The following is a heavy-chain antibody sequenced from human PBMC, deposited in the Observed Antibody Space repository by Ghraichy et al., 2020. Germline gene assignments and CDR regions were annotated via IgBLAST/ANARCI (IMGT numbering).Heavy chain of an antibody. CDR1: GYTLTELS. D-gene: IGHD3-3*01. CDR3: ATRFLEWISIERYFDL. Sequence: ASVKVSCKVSGYTLTELSMHWVRQAPGKGLEWMGGFDPEDGETIYAQKFQGRVTMTEDTSTDTAYMELSSLRSEDTAVYYCATRFLEWISIERYFDLWGRGTLVTVSS. V-gene: IGHV1-24*01. CDR2: FDPEDGET. J-gene: IGHJ2*01.